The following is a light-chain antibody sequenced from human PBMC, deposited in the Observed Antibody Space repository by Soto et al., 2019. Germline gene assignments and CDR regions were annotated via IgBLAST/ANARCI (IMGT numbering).Light chain of an antibody. Sequence: QAVVTQPPSVSGAPGQRVTISCTGSSSNIGAGYDLHWYQQLPGTAPKLLLYDNNNRPSGVPDRFSGSKSGTSASLAITGLQAEDEADYYCQSYDNRMSAYVFGTGTKLTVL. CDR3: QSYDNRMSAYV. V-gene: IGLV1-40*01. CDR1: SSNIGAGYD. J-gene: IGLJ1*01. CDR2: DNN.